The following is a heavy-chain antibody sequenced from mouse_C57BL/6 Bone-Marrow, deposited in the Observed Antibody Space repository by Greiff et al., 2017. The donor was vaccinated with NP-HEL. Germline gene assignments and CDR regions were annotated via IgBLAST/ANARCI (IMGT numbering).Heavy chain of an antibody. J-gene: IGHJ2*01. Sequence: VKLMESGAELARPGASVKLSCKASGYTFTSYGISWVKQRTGQGLEWIGEIYPRSGNTYYNEKFKGKATLTADKSSSTAYMELRSLTSEDSAVYFCARRGIYDYDGYWGQGTTLTVSS. V-gene: IGHV1-81*01. CDR3: ARRGIYDYDGY. CDR1: GYTFTSYG. D-gene: IGHD2-4*01. CDR2: IYPRSGNT.